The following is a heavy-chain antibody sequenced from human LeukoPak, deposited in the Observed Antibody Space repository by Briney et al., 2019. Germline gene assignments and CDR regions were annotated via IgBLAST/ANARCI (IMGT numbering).Heavy chain of an antibody. Sequence: SQTLSLTCTVSGGSISSGGYYWSWIRQPPGKGLEWIGYIYHSGSTYYNPSLKSRVTISVDRSKNQFSLKLSSVTAADTAVYYCARDLEYSSPLGYWGLGTLVTVSS. CDR3: ARDLEYSSPLGY. V-gene: IGHV4-30-2*01. J-gene: IGHJ4*02. CDR2: IYHSGST. D-gene: IGHD6-6*01. CDR1: GGSISSGGYY.